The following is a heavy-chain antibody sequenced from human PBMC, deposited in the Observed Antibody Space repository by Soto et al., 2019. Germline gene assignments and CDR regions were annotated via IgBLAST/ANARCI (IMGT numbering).Heavy chain of an antibody. Sequence: SQTLSLTCAISGDSVSGNSAAWNWVRQSPSRGLEWLGRTYYRSRWYNDYAVSVKSRITVTPDTSKNQFSLHLNSVTPEDTAVYYCATEFPYYVSRDSYLDYWGQGALVTVSS. J-gene: IGHJ4*02. CDR3: ATEFPYYVSRDSYLDY. CDR1: GDSVSGNSAA. CDR2: TYYRSRWYN. D-gene: IGHD3-10*02. V-gene: IGHV6-1*01.